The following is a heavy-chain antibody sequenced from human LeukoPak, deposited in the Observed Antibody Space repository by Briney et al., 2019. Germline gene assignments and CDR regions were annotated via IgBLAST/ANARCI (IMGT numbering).Heavy chain of an antibody. D-gene: IGHD2-2*01. V-gene: IGHV3-30-3*01. CDR1: GFTFDDYA. J-gene: IGHJ6*03. Sequence: GGSLRLSCAASGFTFDDYAMHWVRQAPGKGLEWVAVISYDGSNKYYADSVKGRFTISRDNAKNSLYLQMNSLRAEDTAVYYCARDGVVVPAASYYYYYMDVWGKGTTVTVSS. CDR2: ISYDGSNK. CDR3: ARDGVVVPAASYYYYYMDV.